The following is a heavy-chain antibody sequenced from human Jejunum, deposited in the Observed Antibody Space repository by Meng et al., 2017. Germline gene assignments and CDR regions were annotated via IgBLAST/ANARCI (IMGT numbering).Heavy chain of an antibody. V-gene: IGHV3-30*01. CDR1: GFNFHGYA. D-gene: IGHD3-22*01. CDR2: VSFDGTET. J-gene: IGHJ5*02. CDR3: ARSGGFSSEYP. Sequence: QGQLVESGGGVGQPGRSLRLSCEASGFNFHGYAMHWVRQAPGKGLEWVAGVSFDGTETVYADSVKGRFTISRDNSKNTLFLQMNGLRPEDTALYYCARSGGFSSEYPWGQGTLVTVSS.